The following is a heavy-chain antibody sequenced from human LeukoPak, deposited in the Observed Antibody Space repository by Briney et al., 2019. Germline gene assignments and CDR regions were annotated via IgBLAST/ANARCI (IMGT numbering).Heavy chain of an antibody. D-gene: IGHD2-15*01. CDR1: GFTFSSYS. J-gene: IGHJ4*02. CDR2: ISSSSSYI. Sequence: GGSLRLSCAASGFTFSSYSMNWVRQAPGKALEWVSSISSSSSYIYYADSVKGRFTISRDNAKNSLYLQMNSLRAEDTAVYYCARGYCSGGSCYFNYFDYWGQGTLVTVSS. CDR3: ARGYCSGGSCYFNYFDY. V-gene: IGHV3-21*01.